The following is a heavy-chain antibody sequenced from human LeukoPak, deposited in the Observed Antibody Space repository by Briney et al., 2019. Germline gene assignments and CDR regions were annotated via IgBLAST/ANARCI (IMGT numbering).Heavy chain of an antibody. Sequence: PGGSLRLSCAASGFTFSSYSMNWVRQAPGKGLEWVSSISSSSYIYYADSVKGRFTISRHNSKNTLYLQMNSLRAEDTAVYYCARDSRAPRRSMDVWGQGTTVTVSS. CDR2: ISSSSYI. CDR3: ARDSRAPRRSMDV. J-gene: IGHJ6*02. CDR1: GFTFSSYS. V-gene: IGHV3-21*04.